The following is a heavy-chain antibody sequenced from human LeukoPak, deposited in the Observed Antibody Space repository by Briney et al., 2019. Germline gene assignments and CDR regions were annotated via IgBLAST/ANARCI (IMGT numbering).Heavy chain of an antibody. D-gene: IGHD3-9*01. CDR1: GGSISSYS. J-gene: IGHJ5*02. CDR3: ARGGRTIWT. Sequence: RPSETLSLTCTVSGGSISSYSWYWIRQPPGKGLEWIGYIYHSGSTYYNPSLKSRVTISVDRSKNQFSLKLSSVTAADTAVYYCARGGRTIWTWGQGTLVTVSS. V-gene: IGHV4-30-2*01. CDR2: IYHSGST.